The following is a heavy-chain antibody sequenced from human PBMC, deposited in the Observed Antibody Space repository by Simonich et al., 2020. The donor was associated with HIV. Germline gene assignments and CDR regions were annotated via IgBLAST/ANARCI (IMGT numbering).Heavy chain of an antibody. D-gene: IGHD3-16*01. V-gene: IGHV1-2*06. CDR1: GYRFTGYY. Sequence: QVQLVQSGAEVQKPGASVKVSCKASGYRFTGYYMHWVRQAPGQGLEWRGRINPKMGDTNDAQKVQGRVTRTRDTSISTAYMELSGLRSDDTAVYYCASGMMGFDYWGQGTLVTVSS. CDR2: INPKMGDT. J-gene: IGHJ4*02. CDR3: ASGMMGFDY.